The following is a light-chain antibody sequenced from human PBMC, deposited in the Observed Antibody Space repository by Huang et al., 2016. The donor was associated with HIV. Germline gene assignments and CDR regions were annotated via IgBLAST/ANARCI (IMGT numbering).Light chain of an antibody. Sequence: EVLLTQSPATLSVSPGERATLSFRASQSVSTNLDWYQQKPGQGPRLLIYGASTRATGVPARFSGSGSGTEFTLTISSLQSEDSAVYYCQQYNSWPPLFTFGPGTKVDIK. J-gene: IGKJ3*01. CDR1: QSVSTN. CDR2: GAS. CDR3: QQYNSWPPLFT. V-gene: IGKV3-15*01.